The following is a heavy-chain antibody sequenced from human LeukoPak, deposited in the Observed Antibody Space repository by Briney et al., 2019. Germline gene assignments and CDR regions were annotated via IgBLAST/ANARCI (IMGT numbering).Heavy chain of an antibody. D-gene: IGHD6-13*01. CDR3: AKGTTPYSNAPLGDY. J-gene: IGHJ4*02. Sequence: PGGSLRLSCAASGFTFSSYGMHWVRQAPGKGLEWVAVISYDGSNKYYADSVKGRFTISRDNSKNTLYLQMNSLRAEDTAVYYGAKGTTPYSNAPLGDYWGQGTLVTVSS. V-gene: IGHV3-30*18. CDR2: ISYDGSNK. CDR1: GFTFSSYG.